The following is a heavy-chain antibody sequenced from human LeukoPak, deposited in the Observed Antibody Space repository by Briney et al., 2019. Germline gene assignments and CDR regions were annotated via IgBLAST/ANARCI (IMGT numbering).Heavy chain of an antibody. CDR2: NYYSGST. CDR3: AREFSGYSGYDNYYWYFDL. J-gene: IGHJ2*01. Sequence: SETLSLTCTVSGGSISSGDYYWSWIRQPPGKGLEWIGYNYYSGSTYYNPSLKSRVTISVDTSKNQFSLKLSSVTAADTAVYYCAREFSGYSGYDNYYWYFDLWGRGTLVTVSS. D-gene: IGHD5-12*01. V-gene: IGHV4-30-4*01. CDR1: GGSISSGDYY.